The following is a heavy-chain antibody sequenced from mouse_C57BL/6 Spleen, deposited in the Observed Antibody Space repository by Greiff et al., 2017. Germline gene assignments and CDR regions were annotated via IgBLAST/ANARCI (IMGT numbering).Heavy chain of an antibody. CDR1: GYTFTSYW. CDR3: ARRWYYGSIWYFYV. J-gene: IGHJ1*03. D-gene: IGHD1-1*01. CDR2: IDPSDSYT. V-gene: IGHV1-50*01. Sequence: QVQLKQPGAELVKPGASVKLSCKASGYTFTSYWMQWVKQRPGQGLEWIGEIDPSDSYTNYNQKFKGKATLTVDTSSSTAYMQLSSLTSEDSAVYYWARRWYYGSIWYFYVWGTGTTVTFSS.